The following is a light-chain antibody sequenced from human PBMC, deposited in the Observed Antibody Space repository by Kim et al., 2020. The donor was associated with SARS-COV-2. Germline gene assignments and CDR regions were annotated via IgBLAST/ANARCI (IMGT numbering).Light chain of an antibody. CDR2: QDN. CDR1: KWGDKY. V-gene: IGLV3-1*01. CDR3: QAWDSSTHNYV. J-gene: IGLJ1*01. Sequence: RTSINLTGYKWGDKYCSWYQQEPGPSPVVVSYQDNPRPSGIPERFSGSNSGNTATLTISGTQAMDEADYYCQAWDSSTHNYVFGTGTKVTVL.